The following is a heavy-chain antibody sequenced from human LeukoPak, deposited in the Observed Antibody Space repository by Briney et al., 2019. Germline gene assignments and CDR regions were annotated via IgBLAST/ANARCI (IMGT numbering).Heavy chain of an antibody. CDR3: ARGDYDYVWGSLLSLDV. CDR2: IYTSGST. D-gene: IGHD3-16*01. V-gene: IGHV4-61*02. Sequence: SQTLSLTCTVSGGSISSGSYYWSWIRQPAGKGLEWIGRIYTSGSTNYNPSLKSRVTISVDTSKNQFSLKLSSVTAADTAVYYCARGDYDYVWGSLLSLDVWGQGTTVTVSS. CDR1: GGSISSGSYY. J-gene: IGHJ6*02.